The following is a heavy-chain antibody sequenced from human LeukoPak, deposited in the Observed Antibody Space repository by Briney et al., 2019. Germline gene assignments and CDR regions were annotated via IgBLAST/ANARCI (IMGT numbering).Heavy chain of an antibody. Sequence: SVKVSCKASGGTFSSYAISWVRQAPGQGLEWMGGSIPIFGTANYAQKFQGRVTITADESTSTAYMELGSLRCEDTAVYYCVRGWGGWFGDGYYYGMDVWGKGTTVTVSS. CDR1: GGTFSSYA. CDR3: VRGWGGWFGDGYYYGMDV. D-gene: IGHD3-10*01. CDR2: SIPIFGTA. V-gene: IGHV1-69*01. J-gene: IGHJ6*04.